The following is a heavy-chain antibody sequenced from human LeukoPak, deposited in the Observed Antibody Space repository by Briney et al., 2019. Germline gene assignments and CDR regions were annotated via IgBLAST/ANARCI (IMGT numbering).Heavy chain of an antibody. J-gene: IGHJ3*02. CDR1: GFTFSSYA. V-gene: IGHV3-23*01. CDR3: AKRDHGAFDI. D-gene: IGHD1-14*01. Sequence: QTGGSLRLSCAASGFTFSSYAMSWVRQAPGKGLEWVSGISGSGGSTYYADSVKGRFTISRDNSKNTLYLQMNSLRAEDTAVHYCAKRDHGAFDIWGQGTMVTVSS. CDR2: ISGSGGST.